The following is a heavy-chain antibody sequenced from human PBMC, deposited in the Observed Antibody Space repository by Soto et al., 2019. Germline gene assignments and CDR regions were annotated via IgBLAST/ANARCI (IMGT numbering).Heavy chain of an antibody. D-gene: IGHD2-8*01. CDR3: ARGDSTDCSNGVCSFFYNHDMDV. J-gene: IGHJ6*02. V-gene: IGHV1-2*04. CDR2: INPKSGGT. CDR1: AYSFTDYH. Sequence: ASLKVSCEASAYSFTDYHINWVRQAPGQGLEWLGRINPKSGGTSTAQKFQGWVTMTTDTSISTASMELTRLTSDDTAIYYCARGDSTDCSNGVCSFFYNHDMDVWGQGTTVTVSS.